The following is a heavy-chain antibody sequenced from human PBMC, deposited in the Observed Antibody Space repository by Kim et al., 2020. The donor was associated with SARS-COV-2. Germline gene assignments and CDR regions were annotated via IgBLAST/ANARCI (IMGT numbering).Heavy chain of an antibody. CDR2: IWYDGSNK. CDR3: ATYDYVWGSYRPGGH. J-gene: IGHJ4*02. Sequence: GGSLRLSCAASGFTFSTYGMHWVRQAPGKGLEWVAVIWYDGSNKYYADSVKGRFTISRDNSKNTLYLQIHSLRAEDTAVYYCATYDYVWGSYRPGGHWGQGTLVTVSS. D-gene: IGHD3-16*02. CDR1: GFTFSTYG. V-gene: IGHV3-33*01.